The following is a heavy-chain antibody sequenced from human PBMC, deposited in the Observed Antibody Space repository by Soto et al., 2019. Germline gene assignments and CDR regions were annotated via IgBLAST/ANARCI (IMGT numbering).Heavy chain of an antibody. CDR2: ISAYNGNT. V-gene: IGHV1-18*01. Sequence: ASVKVSCKASGYTFTSYGISWVRQAPGQGLEWMGWISAYNGNTNYAQKLQGRGTMTTDTSTSTAYMELRSLRSDDTAVYYCARDQEETIYIGYGALDAFDIWGQGTMVTVS. J-gene: IGHJ3*02. CDR1: GYTFTSYG. CDR3: ARDQEETIYIGYGALDAFDI. D-gene: IGHD3-10*01.